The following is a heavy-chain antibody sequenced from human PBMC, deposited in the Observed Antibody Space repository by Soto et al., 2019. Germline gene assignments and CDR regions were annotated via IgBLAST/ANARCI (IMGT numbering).Heavy chain of an antibody. CDR2: IKQDGSEN. V-gene: IGHV3-7*01. CDR1: GFTFSSYW. Sequence: GGSLRLSCAASGFTFSSYWMSWVRQAPGKGLEWVANIKQDGSENYYVDSVKGRFTISRDNAKNSLYLQMNSLRAEDTAVYYCARDRGRVAVAGSIYWGQGTLVTVSS. D-gene: IGHD6-19*01. CDR3: ARDRGRVAVAGSIY. J-gene: IGHJ4*02.